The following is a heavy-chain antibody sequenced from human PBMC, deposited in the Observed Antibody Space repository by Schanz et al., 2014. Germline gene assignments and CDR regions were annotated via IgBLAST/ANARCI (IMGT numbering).Heavy chain of an antibody. CDR1: EFTFSSYK. CDR2: ISGSGGYI. CDR3: AKQLPNENLNVTRD. V-gene: IGHV3-21*04. Sequence: EVQLVESGGGLVKPGGSLRLSCEASEFTFSSYKMNWVRQAPGKGLEWVSAISGSGGYIHYADSVKGRFTISRDNARNTVYLQMSSLRAEDTDVYYCAKQLPNENLNVTRDWGQGTLVTVSS. J-gene: IGHJ4*02. D-gene: IGHD6-6*01.